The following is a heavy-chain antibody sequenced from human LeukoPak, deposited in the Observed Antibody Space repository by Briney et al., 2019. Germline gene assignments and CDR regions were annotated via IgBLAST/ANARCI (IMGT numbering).Heavy chain of an antibody. Sequence: GGSLRLSCAASGFTFSSYAMTWVRQAPGKGLEWVSAISGSGGSTFYSDSVKGRFTISRDNSKNTLYLQMNSLRAEDTAVYYCASGYYYFDYWGQGTLVTVSS. V-gene: IGHV3-23*01. CDR2: ISGSGGST. CDR3: ASGYYYFDY. D-gene: IGHD5-12*01. CDR1: GFTFSSYA. J-gene: IGHJ4*02.